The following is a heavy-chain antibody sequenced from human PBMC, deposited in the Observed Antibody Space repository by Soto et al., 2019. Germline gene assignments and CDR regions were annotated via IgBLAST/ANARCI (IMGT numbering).Heavy chain of an antibody. V-gene: IGHV1-46*01. CDR2: INPGGVRT. Sequence: QVQLVQSGAEVQKTGASVEVSCTASGYTFTTYYMPLVRHATGQGREWLGVINPGGVRTNYAQKCQDRFTMTSDMYTSTVDMDLSSLRYEDMAVYFCARGGNCDNVGYWYFDPWGRGTLGTVPP. D-gene: IGHD1-20*01. CDR1: GYTFTTYY. J-gene: IGHJ2*01. CDR3: ARGGNCDNVGYWYFDP.